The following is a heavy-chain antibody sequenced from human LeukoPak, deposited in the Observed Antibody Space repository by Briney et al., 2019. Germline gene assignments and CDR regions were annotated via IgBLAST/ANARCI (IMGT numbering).Heavy chain of an antibody. CDR1: GYTFTSYD. V-gene: IGHV1-8*01. D-gene: IGHD6-13*01. CDR2: MNPNSGNT. CDR3: AREGGQQLVRGTFVEYFDY. Sequence: ASVKVSCKASGYTFTSYDINWVRQATGQGLEWMGWMNPNSGNTGYAQKFQGRVTMTRNTSISTAYMELSSLRFEDTAVYYCAREGGQQLVRGTFVEYFDYWGQGTLVTVSS. J-gene: IGHJ4*02.